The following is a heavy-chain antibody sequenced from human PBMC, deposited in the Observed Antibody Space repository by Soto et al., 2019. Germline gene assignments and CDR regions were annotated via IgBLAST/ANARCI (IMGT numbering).Heavy chain of an antibody. CDR1: GSSFRDYY. J-gene: IGHJ4*02. D-gene: IGHD1-1*01. CDR3: TGGQDNRAVNFDY. Sequence: QVQLVESGGGLVQPGGSLRLSCVASGSSFRDYYMSWIRQSPGKGLEWLSYITSSSSYTHYADSVKGRFTISRDNAKNSLYLQMNSLRAEDTATYYCTGGQDNRAVNFDYWGQGTPVTVSS. CDR2: ITSSSSYT. V-gene: IGHV3-11*05.